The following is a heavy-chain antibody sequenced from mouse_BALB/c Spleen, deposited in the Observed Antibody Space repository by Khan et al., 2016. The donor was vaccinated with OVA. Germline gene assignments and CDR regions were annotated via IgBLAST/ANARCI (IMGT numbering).Heavy chain of an antibody. CDR2: INTHSGVP. V-gene: IGHV9-4*02. Sequence: QIQLVQSGPELKKPGETVRISCKASGYTFTTAGMQWVQKMPGKGLKWIGWINTHSGVPKYAEDFKGRFVFSLETSASTAYLQITHLKNEDTATYFCARGGAAYYRNDGGAMDYWGQGTSVTVSS. D-gene: IGHD2-14*01. J-gene: IGHJ4*01. CDR1: GYTFTTAG. CDR3: ARGGAAYYRNDGGAMDY.